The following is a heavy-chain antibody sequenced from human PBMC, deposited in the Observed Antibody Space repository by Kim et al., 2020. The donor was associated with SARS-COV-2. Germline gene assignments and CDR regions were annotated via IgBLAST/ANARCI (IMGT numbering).Heavy chain of an antibody. CDR1: GFTFSSYA. Sequence: GGSLRLSCAASGFTFSSYAMSWVRQAPGKGLEWVSAISGSGGSTYYADSVKGRFTISRDNSKNTLYLQMNSLRAEDTAVYYCAKDFGRAQTMVRGVTRGYSYGDWGQGTLVTVSS. CDR3: AKDFGRAQTMVRGVTRGYSYGD. V-gene: IGHV3-23*01. CDR2: ISGSGGST. D-gene: IGHD3-10*01. J-gene: IGHJ4*02.